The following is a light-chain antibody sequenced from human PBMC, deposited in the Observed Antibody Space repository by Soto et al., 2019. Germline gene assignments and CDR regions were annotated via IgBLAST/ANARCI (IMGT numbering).Light chain of an antibody. J-gene: IGLJ1*01. V-gene: IGLV2-14*01. Sequence: QSALTQPASGSGSPGQSITSSCTGTSSDVGGYNYVSWYQQHPGKAPKLMIYEVSNRPSGVSNRFSGSKSGNTASLTISGLQAEDEADYYCSSYTSSSTLVFGTGTKLTV. CDR2: EVS. CDR3: SSYTSSSTLV. CDR1: SSDVGGYNY.